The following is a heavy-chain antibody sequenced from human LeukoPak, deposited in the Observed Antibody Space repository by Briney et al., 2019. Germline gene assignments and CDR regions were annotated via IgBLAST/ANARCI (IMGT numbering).Heavy chain of an antibody. D-gene: IGHD2-21*01. V-gene: IGHV3-30*04. CDR3: GRIVGHRSEF. CDR1: GFSLSSYA. Sequence: GGSLRLSCAASGFSLSSYAMHWVRQAPGKGLEWVSFVSFDGRNKNYADSVRCRFTISRDDSKNTLYLQMSSLRNEDTAVYFCGRIVGHRSEFWGQGTLVTVSS. CDR2: VSFDGRNK. J-gene: IGHJ4*02.